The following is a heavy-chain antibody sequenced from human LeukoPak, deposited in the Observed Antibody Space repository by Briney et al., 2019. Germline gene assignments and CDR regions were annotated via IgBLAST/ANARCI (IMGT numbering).Heavy chain of an antibody. CDR1: GGSISSYY. V-gene: IGHV4-4*09. J-gene: IGHJ6*03. Sequence: SETLSLTCTVSGGSISSYYWSWIRQPPGKGLEWIGYIYTSGSTNYNPSLKSRVTISVDTSKNQFSLKLSSVTAADTAVYYCARQRRDSDTVYYYYYYMDVWGKGTTVTVSS. CDR2: IYTSGST. CDR3: ARQRRDSDTVYYYYYYMDV. D-gene: IGHD3-9*01.